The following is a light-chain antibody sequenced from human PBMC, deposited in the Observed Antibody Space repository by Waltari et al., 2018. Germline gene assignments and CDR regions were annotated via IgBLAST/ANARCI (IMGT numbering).Light chain of an antibody. CDR3: MQTLQTPYT. CDR1: QSLRHSNGFDY. CDR2: LGS. Sequence: EIVMTQSPVSLPVTPGEPASISCRSSQSLRHSNGFDYLDWYLQKPGQSPQLLIHLGSDRAYGVPDRFSGSGSGTDFTLKINRVEAEDFGVYYCMQTLQTPYTFGQGTKLELK. J-gene: IGKJ2*01. V-gene: IGKV2-28*01.